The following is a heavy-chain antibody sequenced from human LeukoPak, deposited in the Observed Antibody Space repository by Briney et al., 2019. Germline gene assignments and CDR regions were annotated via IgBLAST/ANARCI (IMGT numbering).Heavy chain of an antibody. CDR2: INSDGRTI. CDR3: ARGGVPAAFDC. CDR1: GFTFSSYW. Sequence: PGGSLRLSCAASGFTFSSYWMHWVRHAPGKGLVWVSRINSDGRTISYADSVKGRFTISRDNAKNTLYLQMNTLRAEDTAVYYCARGGVPAAFDCWGKGTLVTVS. J-gene: IGHJ4*02. D-gene: IGHD2-2*01. V-gene: IGHV3-74*01.